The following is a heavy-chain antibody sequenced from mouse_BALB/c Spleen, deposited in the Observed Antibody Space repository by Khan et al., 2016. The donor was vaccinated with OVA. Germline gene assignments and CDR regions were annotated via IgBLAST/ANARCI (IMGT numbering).Heavy chain of an antibody. CDR2: INPYNGGS. V-gene: IGHV1-18*01. CDR3: SRSGYGGFAY. CDR1: GYSFTDYT. D-gene: IGHD1-2*01. Sequence: VQLQQSGPELVKPGASMTISCKASGYSFTDYTMNWVKQSHGENLEWIGLINPYNGGSNYNQKFKDKATLTVDKSSSTAYMELLSLTSDDSAVYYCSRSGYGGFAYWGQGTLVSVSA. J-gene: IGHJ3*01.